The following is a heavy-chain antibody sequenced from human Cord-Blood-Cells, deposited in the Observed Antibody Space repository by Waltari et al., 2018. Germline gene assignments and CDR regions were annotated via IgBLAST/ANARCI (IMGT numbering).Heavy chain of an antibody. J-gene: IGHJ3*02. D-gene: IGHD1-20*01. Sequence: QLQLQESGPGLVKPSETLSLTCTVSGGSISSSSYYSGWIRQPPGKGLEWIGSIYYSGSTDYNPSLKSRVTISGDTSKNQVSLKLSSVTAADTAVYYCARRSMLTGHAFDIWGQGTMVTVSS. CDR2: IYYSGST. V-gene: IGHV4-39*01. CDR1: GGSISSSSYY. CDR3: ARRSMLTGHAFDI.